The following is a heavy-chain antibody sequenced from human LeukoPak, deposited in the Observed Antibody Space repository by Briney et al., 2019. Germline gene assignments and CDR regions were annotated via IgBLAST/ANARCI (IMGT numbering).Heavy chain of an antibody. Sequence: GGSLRLSCAASGFTFSSYSMNWIRQPPGKGLEWVSSIISSSSSMYYADSVKGRFTVSRDNAKNSLYLQMNSLRAEDTAVYYCAREGSSGWYLYAFDIWGQGTMVTVSS. J-gene: IGHJ3*02. CDR3: AREGSSGWYLYAFDI. D-gene: IGHD6-19*01. CDR2: IISSSSSM. CDR1: GFTFSSYS. V-gene: IGHV3-21*01.